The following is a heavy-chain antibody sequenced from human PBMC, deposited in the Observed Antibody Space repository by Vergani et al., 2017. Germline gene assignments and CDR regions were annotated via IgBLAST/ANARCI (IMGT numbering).Heavy chain of an antibody. D-gene: IGHD3-10*02. J-gene: IGHJ3*02. Sequence: EVQLLESGGGLAQPGGSLRLSCAASGFTFSSYAMSWVRQTPGKGLEWVSAISGGGGSTYYADSVKGRFTISRDNSKNTLYLQMNSLRAEDTAVYYCAKDAITMFPGGDAFDIWGQGTMVTVSS. CDR2: ISGGGGST. V-gene: IGHV3-23*01. CDR3: AKDAITMFPGGDAFDI. CDR1: GFTFSSYA.